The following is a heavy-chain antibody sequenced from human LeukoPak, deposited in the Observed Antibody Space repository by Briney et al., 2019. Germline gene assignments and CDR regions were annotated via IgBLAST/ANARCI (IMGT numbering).Heavy chain of an antibody. CDR2: MSSDGSNE. J-gene: IGHJ5*02. Sequence: GGSLRLSCAASGFTFSSYGMHWVRQAPGKGLEWVAFMSSDGSNENYADSVKGRFTISRDNSKNTLFLRMNNLTPEDTGVYYCAKGLAITPSYGNWFDAWGQGTLVTVSS. V-gene: IGHV3-30*02. CDR1: GFTFSSYG. D-gene: IGHD5-12*01. CDR3: AKGLAITPSYGNWFDA.